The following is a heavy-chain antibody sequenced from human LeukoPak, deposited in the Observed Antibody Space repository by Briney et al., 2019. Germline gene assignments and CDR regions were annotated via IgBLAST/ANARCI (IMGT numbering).Heavy chain of an antibody. V-gene: IGHV4-59*01. Sequence: SETLSLTCTVSGGSISTYYWTWIRQPPGKGLEWIGYIYYSGSTNYNPSLKSRVTISVDTSKNQFSLKLSSVTAADTAVYYCARGHRGLGYWGQGTLVSVSS. CDR2: IYYSGST. CDR3: ARGHRGLGY. J-gene: IGHJ4*02. CDR1: GGSISTYY.